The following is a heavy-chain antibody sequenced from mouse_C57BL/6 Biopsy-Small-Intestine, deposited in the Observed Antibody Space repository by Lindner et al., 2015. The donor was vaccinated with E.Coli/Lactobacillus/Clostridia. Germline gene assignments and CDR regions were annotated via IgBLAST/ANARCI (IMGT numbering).Heavy chain of an antibody. CDR2: IYPGDGNT. J-gene: IGHJ3*01. V-gene: IGHV1-82*01. D-gene: IGHD1-2*01. CDR1: GYAFSSSW. CDR3: ARSGLGLDEFGY. Sequence: VQLQESGPELVKPGASVKISCKASGYAFSSSWMNWVKQRPGKGLEWIGRIYPGDGNTNYNGEFKGKATLTADRSSSTANMQLSSLTSEDSAAYFCARSGLGLDEFGYWGQGTLVTVSA.